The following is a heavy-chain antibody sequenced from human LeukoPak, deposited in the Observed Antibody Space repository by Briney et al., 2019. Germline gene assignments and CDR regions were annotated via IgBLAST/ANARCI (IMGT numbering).Heavy chain of an antibody. J-gene: IGHJ4*02. CDR1: GGSISSGSYY. CDR3: ARVNDYYGSGSYYEGYYFDY. Sequence: SETLSLTCTVSGGSISSGSYYWSWIRQPAGKGLEWIGRIYTSGSTNYNPSLKSRVTISVDTSKNQFSLKLSSVTAADTAVYYCARVNDYYGSGSYYEGYYFDYWGQGTLVTVSS. CDR2: IYTSGST. V-gene: IGHV4-61*02. D-gene: IGHD3-10*01.